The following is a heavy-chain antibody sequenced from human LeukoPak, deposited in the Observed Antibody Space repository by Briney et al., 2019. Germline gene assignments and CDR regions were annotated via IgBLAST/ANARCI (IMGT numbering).Heavy chain of an antibody. V-gene: IGHV3-23*01. CDR2: ISGSGGNT. J-gene: IGHJ4*02. Sequence: ETLSLTCTVSGGSVSDYYWSWIRQSPGKGLEWVSAISGSGGNTYYADSVKGRFTISRDNSKNTLYLQMNSLRAEDTAVYYCARWTTVTRAFDYWGQGTLVTVSS. CDR1: GGSVSDYY. D-gene: IGHD4-17*01. CDR3: ARWTTVTRAFDY.